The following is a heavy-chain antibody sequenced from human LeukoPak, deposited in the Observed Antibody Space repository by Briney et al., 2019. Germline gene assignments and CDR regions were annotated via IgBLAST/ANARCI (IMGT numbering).Heavy chain of an antibody. CDR3: ARELTFGELLIYYFDY. CDR1: GYTFTGYY. D-gene: IGHD3-10*01. J-gene: IGHJ4*02. V-gene: IGHV1-2*02. Sequence: ASVKVSCKASGYTFTGYYMHWVRQAPGQGLEWMGWINPNSGGTNYAQKFQGRVTMTRDTSISTAYMELSRLRSDDTAVYYCARELTFGELLIYYFDYWGQGTLVTVSS. CDR2: INPNSGGT.